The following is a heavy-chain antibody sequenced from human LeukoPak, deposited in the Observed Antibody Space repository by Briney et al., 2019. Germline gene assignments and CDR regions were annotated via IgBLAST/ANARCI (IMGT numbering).Heavy chain of an antibody. D-gene: IGHD3-3*01. V-gene: IGHV4-59*01. CDR2: IYYSGST. CDR1: GGSISSYY. Sequence: KASETLSLTCTVSGGSISSYYWSWIRQPPGKGLEWIGYIYYSGSTNYNPSLKSRVTISVDTSKNQFSLKLSSVTAADTAVCYCARSLARSGSADYWGQGTLVTVSS. J-gene: IGHJ4*02. CDR3: ARSLARSGSADY.